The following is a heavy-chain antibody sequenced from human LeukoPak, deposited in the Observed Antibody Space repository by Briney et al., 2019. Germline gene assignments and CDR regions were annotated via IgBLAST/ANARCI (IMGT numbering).Heavy chain of an antibody. V-gene: IGHV3-23*01. CDR2: ISGSGGST. D-gene: IGHD3-9*01. Sequence: PGGSLRLSCAASGFTFSSYAMNWVRQAPGKGLEWVSTISGSGGSTYYADSVKGRFTISRDNSKNTLYLQMNSLRAEDTAVYYCAKHYDILTGYHSGVDYWGQGTLVTVSS. J-gene: IGHJ4*02. CDR1: GFTFSSYA. CDR3: AKHYDILTGYHSGVDY.